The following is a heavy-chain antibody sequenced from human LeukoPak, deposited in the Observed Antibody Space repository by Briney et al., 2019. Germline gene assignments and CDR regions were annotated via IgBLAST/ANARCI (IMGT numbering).Heavy chain of an antibody. J-gene: IGHJ4*02. V-gene: IGHV4-59*08. Sequence: PSETLSLTCTVSGGSISTYYWSWIRQPPGQRLEWIGYTYYSGSSNYNPSLLSRVTISVDMSKNQFSLKLSSVTAADTAVYYCARHTYGDYVDYWGQGTLVTVSS. CDR1: GGSISTYY. D-gene: IGHD4-17*01. CDR3: ARHTYGDYVDY. CDR2: TYYSGSS.